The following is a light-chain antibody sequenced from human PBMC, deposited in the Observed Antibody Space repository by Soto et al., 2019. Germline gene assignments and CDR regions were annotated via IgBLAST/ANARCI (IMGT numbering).Light chain of an antibody. CDR1: QNVDKF. J-gene: IGKJ5*01. Sequence: EIELTQSPATLSLSPGETATLSCRASQNVDKFLAWYQQRPGQPPRLLIFDSSNRATGVPVRFSGSGSGTDFTLTISSLEPDDFAVFYCQQRSKWPLTFGQGTRLEI. V-gene: IGKV3-11*01. CDR2: DSS. CDR3: QQRSKWPLT.